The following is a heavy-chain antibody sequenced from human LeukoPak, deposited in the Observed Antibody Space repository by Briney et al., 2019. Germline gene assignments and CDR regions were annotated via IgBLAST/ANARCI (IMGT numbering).Heavy chain of an antibody. V-gene: IGHV4-39*07. CDR1: GGSISSSSYY. Sequence: SETLSLTCTVSGGSISSSSYYWGWIRQPPGKGLEWIGSVYHSGSTYDNPSLKSRVTISVDTSKNQFSLKLISVTAADTAVYYCASRKLGNDYWGQGTLVTVSS. CDR2: VYHSGST. CDR3: ASRKLGNDY. J-gene: IGHJ4*02. D-gene: IGHD7-27*01.